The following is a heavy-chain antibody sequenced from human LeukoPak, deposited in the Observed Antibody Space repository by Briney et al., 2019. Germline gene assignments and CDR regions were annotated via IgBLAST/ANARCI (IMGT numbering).Heavy chain of an antibody. CDR2: INPNSGGT. V-gene: IGHV1-2*02. CDR3: AGTSGYYYYYYMDV. J-gene: IGHJ6*03. Sequence: GASVTVSFTASGYTFTFYYMHWVRQAPGQGLEWMGWINPNSGGTNYAQKFQGRVTMTRDTSISTAYMELSRLRSDDTAVYYCAGTSGYYYYYYMDVWGKGTTVTVSS. CDR1: GYTFTFYY. D-gene: IGHD6-6*01.